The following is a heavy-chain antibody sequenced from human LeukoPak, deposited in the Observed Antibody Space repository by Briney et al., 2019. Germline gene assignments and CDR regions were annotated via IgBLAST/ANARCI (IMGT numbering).Heavy chain of an antibody. V-gene: IGHV4-34*01. J-gene: IGHJ5*02. D-gene: IGHD3-10*01. Sequence: SSETLSLTCAVYGGSFSGYYWSWIRQPPGKGLEWIGEINHSGSTNYNPSLKSRVTISVDTSKNQFSLKLSSVTAADTAVYYCAREGSYYRRGAWFDPWGQGTLVTASS. CDR1: GGSFSGYY. CDR2: INHSGST. CDR3: AREGSYYRRGAWFDP.